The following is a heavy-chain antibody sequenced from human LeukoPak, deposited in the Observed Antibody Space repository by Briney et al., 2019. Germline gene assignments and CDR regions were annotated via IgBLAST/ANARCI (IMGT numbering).Heavy chain of an antibody. V-gene: IGHV3-21*01. CDR1: GFTFSSYS. CDR3: ARDHSGSYGDYYYGMDV. J-gene: IGHJ6*02. D-gene: IGHD1-26*01. Sequence: PGGSLRLSYAASGFTFSSYSMNWVRQAPGKGLEWVSSISSSSSYLYYADSVKGRFTISRDNAKNSLYLQMNSLRAEDTAVYYCARDHSGSYGDYYYGMDVWGQGTTVTVSS. CDR2: ISSSSSYL.